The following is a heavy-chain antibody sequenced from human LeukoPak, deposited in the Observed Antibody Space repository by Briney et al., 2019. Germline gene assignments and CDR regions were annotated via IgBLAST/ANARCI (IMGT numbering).Heavy chain of an antibody. CDR3: TKFSLRGTYSFDH. Sequence: GGSLRLSCAASGFAFSSFCMSWVRQAPGKGLGWVSVISASGGSTYYADSVKGRFTISRDNSKNTLYLQINSLRVEDTAVYYCTKFSLRGTYSFDHWGQGTLVTVSS. D-gene: IGHD1-26*01. CDR2: ISASGGST. J-gene: IGHJ4*02. CDR1: GFAFSSFC. V-gene: IGHV3-23*01.